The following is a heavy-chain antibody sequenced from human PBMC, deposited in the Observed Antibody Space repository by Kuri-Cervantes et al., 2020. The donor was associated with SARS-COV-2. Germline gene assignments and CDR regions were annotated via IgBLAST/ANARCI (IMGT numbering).Heavy chain of an antibody. D-gene: IGHD2-21*02. CDR2: ISGSGGYT. CDR1: GFSFSDYY. J-gene: IGHJ4*02. V-gene: IGHV3-11*06. Sequence: GESLKISCVASGFSFSDYYMSWIRQAPGKGLEWVSYISGSGGYTNYADSVKGRFTISRDNAKNSVYLQMRSVRAEDTAVYYCARDLISATAYFDFRGQGTQVTVSS. CDR3: ARDLISATAYFDF.